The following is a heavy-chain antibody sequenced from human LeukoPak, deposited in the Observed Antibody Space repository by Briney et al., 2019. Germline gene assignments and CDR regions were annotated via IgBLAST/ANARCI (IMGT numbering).Heavy chain of an antibody. CDR3: ARGALHIYYYGSGSYGPGGYYYMDV. CDR2: IYYSGST. CDR1: GGSISSSSYY. D-gene: IGHD3-10*01. V-gene: IGHV4-39*07. J-gene: IGHJ6*03. Sequence: SSETLSLTCTVSGGSISSSSYYWGWIRQPPGKGLEWIGSIYYSGSTYYNPSLKSRVTISVDTSKNQFSLKLSSVTAADTAVYYCARGALHIYYYGSGSYGPGGYYYMDVWGKGTTVTVSS.